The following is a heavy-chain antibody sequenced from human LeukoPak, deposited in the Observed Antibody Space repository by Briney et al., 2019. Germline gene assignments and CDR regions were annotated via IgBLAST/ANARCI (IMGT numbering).Heavy chain of an antibody. CDR1: GFTFSSYW. CDR2: IKQDGSEK. D-gene: IGHD6-19*01. J-gene: IGHJ5*02. CDR3: ARVVEQWLVNWFDP. Sequence: GGSLRLSCAASGFTFSSYWMSWVRQAPGKGLEWVANIKQDGSEKYYVDSVEGRFTISRDNAKNSLYLQMNSLSAEDTAVYYCARVVEQWLVNWFDPWGQGTLVTVSS. V-gene: IGHV3-7*01.